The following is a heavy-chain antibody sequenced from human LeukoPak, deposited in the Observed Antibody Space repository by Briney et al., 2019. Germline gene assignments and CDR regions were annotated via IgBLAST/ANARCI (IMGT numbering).Heavy chain of an antibody. CDR1: GFTFSSYG. J-gene: IGHJ4*02. CDR2: ISYDGSNK. V-gene: IGHV3-30*18. Sequence: GGSLRLSCAASGFTFSSYGMHWVRQAPGKGLVWVAVISYDGSNKYYADSVKGRFTISRDNSKNTLYLQMNSLRAEDTAVYYCAKVPIAAAGTIAIDYWGQGTLVTVSS. CDR3: AKVPIAAAGTIAIDY. D-gene: IGHD6-13*01.